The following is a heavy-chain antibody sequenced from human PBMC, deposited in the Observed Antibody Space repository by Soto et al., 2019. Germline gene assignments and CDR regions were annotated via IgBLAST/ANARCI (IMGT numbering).Heavy chain of an antibody. V-gene: IGHV3-15*07. CDR1: GCTFSNAW. CDR3: TTDRALDYYDSSGYYPPAEYFQH. J-gene: IGHJ1*01. D-gene: IGHD3-22*01. CDR2: IKSKTDGGTT. Sequence: GGSLRLSCAASGCTFSNAWMNWVRQAPGKGLEWVGRIKSKTDGGTTDYAAPVKGRFTISRDDSKNTLYLQMNSLKTEDTAVYYCTTDRALDYYDSSGYYPPAEYFQHWGQGTLVTVSS.